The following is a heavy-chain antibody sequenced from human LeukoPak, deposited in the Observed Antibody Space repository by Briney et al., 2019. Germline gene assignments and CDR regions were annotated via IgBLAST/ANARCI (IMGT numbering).Heavy chain of an antibody. D-gene: IGHD3-22*01. Sequence: SETLSLTCTVSGGSISGYYWSWVRQPAGKGLEWIGRIYTTGYSNYNPSLQSRVTMSVDTSKNQFSLRLSSVTAADTAVYYCARDRRYFDSSGFYSWFDPWGQGTLVTVSS. J-gene: IGHJ5*02. CDR2: IYTTGYS. CDR3: ARDRRYFDSSGFYSWFDP. V-gene: IGHV4-4*07. CDR1: GGSISGYY.